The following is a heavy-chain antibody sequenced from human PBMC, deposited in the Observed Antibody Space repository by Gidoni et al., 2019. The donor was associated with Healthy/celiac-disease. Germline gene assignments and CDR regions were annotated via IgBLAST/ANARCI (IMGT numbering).Heavy chain of an antibody. CDR2: INAGNSNT. V-gene: IGHV1-3*01. Sequence: GYTFTSYAMHWVRQAPGQRLEWMGWINAGNSNTKYSQKFQGRVTITRDTPASTAYMELSSLRSEDTAVYYCAREVVRVFPSWGMDVWGQGTTVTVSS. D-gene: IGHD6-6*01. CDR1: GYTFTSYA. CDR3: AREVVRVFPSWGMDV. J-gene: IGHJ6*02.